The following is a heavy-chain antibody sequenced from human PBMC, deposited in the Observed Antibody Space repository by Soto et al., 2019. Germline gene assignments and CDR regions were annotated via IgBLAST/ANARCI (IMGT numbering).Heavy chain of an antibody. CDR1: GGSFSGYY. CDR2: INHSGST. V-gene: IGHV4-34*01. Sequence: PSETLSLTCAVYGGSFSGYYWSWIRQPPGKGLEWIGEINHSGSTNYNPSLKSRVTISVDTSKNQFSLKLSSVTAADTAVYYCARGAPLTIFGVVTSCFDYWGQGTLVTVSS. J-gene: IGHJ4*02. D-gene: IGHD3-3*01. CDR3: ARGAPLTIFGVVTSCFDY.